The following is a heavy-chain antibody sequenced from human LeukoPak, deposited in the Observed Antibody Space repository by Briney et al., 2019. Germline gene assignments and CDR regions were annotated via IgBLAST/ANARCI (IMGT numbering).Heavy chain of an antibody. D-gene: IGHD6-19*01. CDR2: INSDGSST. J-gene: IGHJ5*02. CDR1: GFTFSSYW. Sequence: GGSLRLSCAASGFTFSSYWMHWVRQAPGKGLVWVSRINSDGSSTSYADSVKGRFTISRDNAKNTLYLQMNSLRAEDTAVYYCASEQWLHWFDPWGQGTLVTVSS. V-gene: IGHV3-74*01. CDR3: ASEQWLHWFDP.